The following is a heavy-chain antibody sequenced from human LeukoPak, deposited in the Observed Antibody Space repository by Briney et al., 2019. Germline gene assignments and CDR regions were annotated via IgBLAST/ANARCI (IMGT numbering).Heavy chain of an antibody. D-gene: IGHD2-2*01. CDR3: ARVMADIVVVPAAMLFDR. CDR1: GFTFDDYA. V-gene: IGHV3-9*01. J-gene: IGHJ5*02. Sequence: PGGSLRLSCAASGFTFDDYAMHWVRHAPGKGLEWVSGISWNSGSIGYADSVKGRFTISRDNAKNSLYLQMNSLRAEDTAVYYCARVMADIVVVPAAMLFDRWGQGTLVTVSS. CDR2: ISWNSGSI.